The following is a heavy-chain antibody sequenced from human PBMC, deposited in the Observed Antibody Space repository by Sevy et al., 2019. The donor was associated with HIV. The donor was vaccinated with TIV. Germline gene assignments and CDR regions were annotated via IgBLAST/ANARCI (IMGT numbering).Heavy chain of an antibody. V-gene: IGHV4-34*01. J-gene: IGHJ3*02. Sequence: SETLSLTCAVYGGSFSGYYWSWIRQPPGKGLEWIGEINHSESTNYNPSLKSPVTISVDTPKNQLSLKLNSVTAADTAVYYCARHCSSSSCSHAFDIWGQGTMVTVSS. CDR2: INHSEST. CDR1: GGSFSGYY. D-gene: IGHD2-2*01. CDR3: ARHCSSSSCSHAFDI.